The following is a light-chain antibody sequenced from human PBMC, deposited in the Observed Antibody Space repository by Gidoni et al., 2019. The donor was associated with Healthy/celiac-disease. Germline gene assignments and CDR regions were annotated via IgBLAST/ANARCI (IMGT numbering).Light chain of an antibody. J-gene: IGLJ2*01. CDR3: SSYAGSNNLG. V-gene: IGLV2-8*01. CDR1: SSDVGCYNY. CDR2: EVS. Sequence: QSALTPPPSASGSPGQSVTISCTGTSSDVGCYNYVSWYQQHPGKAPKLMIYEVSKRPSGVPDRFSGSKSGNTASLTVSGLQAEDEADYYCSSYAGSNNLGFGGGTKLTVL.